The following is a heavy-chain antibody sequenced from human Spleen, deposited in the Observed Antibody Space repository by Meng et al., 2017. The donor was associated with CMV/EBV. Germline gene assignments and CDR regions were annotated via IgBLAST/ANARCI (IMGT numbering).Heavy chain of an antibody. CDR2: INPNSGGT. Sequence: ASVKVSCKASGYTFTGHYMHWVRQAPGQGLEWMGWINPNSGGTNYAQKFQGRVTMTRDTSISTAYMELSRLRSDDTAVYYCARDRDDFWSGYVAYWGQGTLVTVSS. CDR3: ARDRDDFWSGYVAY. CDR1: GYTFTGHY. D-gene: IGHD3-3*01. V-gene: IGHV1-2*02. J-gene: IGHJ4*02.